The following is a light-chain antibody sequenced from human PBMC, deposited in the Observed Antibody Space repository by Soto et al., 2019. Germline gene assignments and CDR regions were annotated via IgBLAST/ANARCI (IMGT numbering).Light chain of an antibody. J-gene: IGLJ1*01. CDR3: SLSNV. CDR2: DVS. V-gene: IGLV2-14*01. CDR1: SSDVGGYNY. Sequence: QSVLTQPASVSGSPGQSITISCTGTSSDVGGYNYVSWYQQHPGKAPKLMIYDVSNRPSGVSNRFSGSKSGNTASLTISGLQAEDEADYYCSLSNVFVTGTKVTVL.